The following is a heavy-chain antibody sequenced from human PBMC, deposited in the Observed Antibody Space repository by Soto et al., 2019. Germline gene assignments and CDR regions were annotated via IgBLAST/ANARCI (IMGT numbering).Heavy chain of an antibody. J-gene: IGHJ4*02. D-gene: IGHD3-22*01. V-gene: IGHV2-5*02. Sequence: QITLKESGPTLVKPXXXLXLTCTFSGXSLTTRGVGVGWIRQPPGKAVEWLALIYWDDDKRYSPSLKNRLTITRDTSKNQVVLTMTNIDPVDTATYYCVRDSSGYYGFDYWGQGTLVTVSS. CDR2: IYWDDDK. CDR1: GXSLTTRGVG. CDR3: VRDSSGYYGFDY.